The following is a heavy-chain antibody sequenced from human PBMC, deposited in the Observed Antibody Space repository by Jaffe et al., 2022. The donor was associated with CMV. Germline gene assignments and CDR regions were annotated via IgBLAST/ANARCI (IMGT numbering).Heavy chain of an antibody. V-gene: IGHV3-23*04. CDR1: GFTFSSYA. CDR2: ISGSGGST. D-gene: IGHD6-19*01. CDR3: AKVLQWLGKGAGYYYGMDV. J-gene: IGHJ6*02. Sequence: EVQLVESGGGLVQPGGSLRLSCAASGFTFSSYAMSWVRQAPGKGLEWVSAISGSGGSTYYADSVKGRFTISRDNSKNTLYLQMNSLRAEDTAVYYCAKVLQWLGKGAGYYYGMDVWGQGTTVTVSS.